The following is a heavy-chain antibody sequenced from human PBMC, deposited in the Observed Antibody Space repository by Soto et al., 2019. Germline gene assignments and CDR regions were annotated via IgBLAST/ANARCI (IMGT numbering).Heavy chain of an antibody. D-gene: IGHD1-1*01. V-gene: IGHV1-8*01. CDR2: MNPYNGNA. Sequence: QVQLVQSGAEVKKPGASVKVSCKASGYTFITYDINWVRQAPGQGLEWMGWMNPYNGNAGYAQNFQGRVTMTRNASISTAYTELTSLKSNDTAVYFWTRRKERSGPHDFGSWGQGALVTVSS. CDR1: GYTFITYD. CDR3: TRRKERSGPHDFGS. J-gene: IGHJ4*02.